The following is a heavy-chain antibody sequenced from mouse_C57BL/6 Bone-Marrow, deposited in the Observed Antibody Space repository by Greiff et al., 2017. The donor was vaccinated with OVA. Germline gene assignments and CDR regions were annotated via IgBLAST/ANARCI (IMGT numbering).Heavy chain of an antibody. D-gene: IGHD3-1*01. CDR3: AKNGGYEGNFDY. CDR2: IWRGGST. V-gene: IGHV2-5*01. J-gene: IGHJ2*01. Sequence: QVQLQQSGPGLVQPSQSLSISCTVSGFSLTSYGVHWVRQSPGKGLEWLGVIWRGGSTDDNAAFMSRLSITKDNSKSQVFIKMNSLQADDTAIYYCAKNGGYEGNFDYWGQGTTLTVSS. CDR1: GFSLTSYG.